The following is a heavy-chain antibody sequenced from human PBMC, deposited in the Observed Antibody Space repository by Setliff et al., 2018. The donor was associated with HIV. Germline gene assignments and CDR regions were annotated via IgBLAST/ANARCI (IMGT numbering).Heavy chain of an antibody. CDR2: IYHSGST. CDR3: ARGVYYDSSGLDAFDI. D-gene: IGHD3-22*01. Sequence: SETLSLTCAVSGGSISSSNWWSWVRQPPGKGLEWIGEIYHSGSTNYNSSLKSRVTISVDKAKNQFSLKLSSVTAADTAVYYCARGVYYDSSGLDAFDIWGQGTMVTVSS. J-gene: IGHJ3*02. CDR1: GGSISSSNW. V-gene: IGHV4-4*02.